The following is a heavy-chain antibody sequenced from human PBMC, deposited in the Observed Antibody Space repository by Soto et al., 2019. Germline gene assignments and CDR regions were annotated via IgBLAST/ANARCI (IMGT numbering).Heavy chain of an antibody. D-gene: IGHD3-16*01. J-gene: IGHJ6*02. V-gene: IGHV5-51*01. CDR1: GYSFVNYW. CDR3: ARQGSTGGAYFYGMDV. Sequence: GESLKISCQGSGYSFVNYWIAWVRQMPGKGLEWMGIIYPDDSDTRYSPSFQGQVTVSVDKSINTAYLQWSSLRASDTAVYYCARQGSTGGAYFYGMDVWGPGTMVTVSS. CDR2: IYPDDSDT.